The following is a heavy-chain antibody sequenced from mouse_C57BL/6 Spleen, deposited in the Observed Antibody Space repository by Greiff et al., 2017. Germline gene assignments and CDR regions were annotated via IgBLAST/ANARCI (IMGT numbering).Heavy chain of an antibody. Sequence: QVQLQQSGAELVRPGASVKLSCKASGYTFTDYYINWVKQRPGQGLEWIARIYPGSGNTYYNEKFKGKATLTAEKSSCTAYMQLSSLTSEDSAVYFCARSDTTVVARGNAMDYWGQGTSVTVSS. CDR2: IYPGSGNT. CDR1: GYTFTDYY. D-gene: IGHD1-1*01. J-gene: IGHJ4*01. CDR3: ARSDTTVVARGNAMDY. V-gene: IGHV1-76*01.